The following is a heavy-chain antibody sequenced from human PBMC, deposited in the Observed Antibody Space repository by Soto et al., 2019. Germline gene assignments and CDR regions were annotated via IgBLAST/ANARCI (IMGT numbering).Heavy chain of an antibody. Sequence: GGSLRLSCAASGFTCSSCAMSWARQAPGKGLEWVSGISGSGGTTYYADSVKGRFTISRDNSKNTLYLQMNSLRAEDTAVFYCAKTTFLEWPLEYSGQGTLVTVSS. CDR2: ISGSGGTT. J-gene: IGHJ4*02. V-gene: IGHV3-23*01. D-gene: IGHD3-3*01. CDR1: GFTCSSCA. CDR3: AKTTFLEWPLEY.